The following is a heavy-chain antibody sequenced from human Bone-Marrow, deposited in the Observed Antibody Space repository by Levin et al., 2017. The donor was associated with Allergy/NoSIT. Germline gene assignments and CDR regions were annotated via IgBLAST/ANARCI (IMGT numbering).Heavy chain of an antibody. V-gene: IGHV3-21*01. CDR1: GFTFSSYS. CDR3: ARGGNFMITFGGVIVTRPQYYFDY. Sequence: PGGSLRLSCAASGFTFSSYSMNWVRQAPGKGLEWVSSISSSSSYIYYADSVKGRFTISRDNAKNSLYLQMNSLRAEDTAVYYCARGGNFMITFGGVIVTRPQYYFDYWGQGTLVTVSS. CDR2: ISSSSSYI. D-gene: IGHD3-16*02. J-gene: IGHJ4*02.